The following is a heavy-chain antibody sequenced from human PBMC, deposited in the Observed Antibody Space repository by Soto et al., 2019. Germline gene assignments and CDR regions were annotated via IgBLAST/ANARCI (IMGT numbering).Heavy chain of an antibody. D-gene: IGHD3-10*01. CDR1: GFTFSSYE. V-gene: IGHV3-48*03. Sequence: SLRLSCAASGFTFSSYEMNWVRQAPGKGLEWVSYISSSGSTIYYADSVRGRFTISRDNAKNSLYLQMNSLRAEDTAVYYCARDSPDLSLLYCYYGMDVWGQGTTVTVSS. CDR2: ISSSGSTI. J-gene: IGHJ6*02. CDR3: ARDSPDLSLLYCYYGMDV.